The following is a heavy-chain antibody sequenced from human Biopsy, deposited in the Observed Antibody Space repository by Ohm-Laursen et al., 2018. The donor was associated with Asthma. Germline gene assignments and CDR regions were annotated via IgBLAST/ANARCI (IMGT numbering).Heavy chain of an antibody. D-gene: IGHD3-3*01. CDR1: GFTFSSYG. Sequence: RSLRLSCTASGFTFSSYGMHWVRQAPGKGLEWVAIIWYDGSNTYYADSVKGRFTISRDNSKNTLHLQMNSLRPDDTAVYCCARDVMEWYLPAFDFWGQGTLVTVSS. J-gene: IGHJ4*02. CDR3: ARDVMEWYLPAFDF. V-gene: IGHV3-33*01. CDR2: IWYDGSNT.